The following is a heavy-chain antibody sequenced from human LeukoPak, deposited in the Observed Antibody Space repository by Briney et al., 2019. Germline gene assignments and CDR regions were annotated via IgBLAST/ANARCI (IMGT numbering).Heavy chain of an antibody. CDR1: GFTFSNYG. Sequence: PGGSLRLSCAASGFTFSNYGIHWVRQAPGKGLEWVAVIWYDGINKYYADSVKGRFTISRDNSKNTLFLQLNSLRADDTAVYYCAKGRGTTVTAAANYWGQGTLVTVSS. D-gene: IGHD4-17*01. CDR2: IWYDGINK. V-gene: IGHV3-33*06. CDR3: AKGRGTTVTAAANY. J-gene: IGHJ4*02.